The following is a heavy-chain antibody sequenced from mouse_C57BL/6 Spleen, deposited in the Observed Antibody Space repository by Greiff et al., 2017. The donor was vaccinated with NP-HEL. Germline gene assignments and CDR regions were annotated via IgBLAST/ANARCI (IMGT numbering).Heavy chain of an antibody. CDR2: IYPGGGYT. D-gene: IGHD2-4*01. J-gene: IGHJ4*01. CDR3: ARSYYDYGGAMDY. V-gene: IGHV1-63*01. CDR1: GYTFTNYW. Sequence: VQLQQSGAELVRPGTSVKMSCKASGYTFTNYWIGWAKQRPGHGLEWIGDIYPGGGYTNYNEKFKGKATLTADKSSSTAYMQFSSLTSEDSAIYYCARSYYDYGGAMDYWGQGTSVTVSS.